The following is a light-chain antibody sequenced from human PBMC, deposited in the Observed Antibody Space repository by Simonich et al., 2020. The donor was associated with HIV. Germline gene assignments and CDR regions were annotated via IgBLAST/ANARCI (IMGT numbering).Light chain of an antibody. CDR1: SSDVGSYNL. V-gene: IGLV2-23*01. Sequence: QSALTQPASVSGSPGQSITISCTGTSSDVGSYNLVSWYQQPPVKAPKLMIYEGRKRPSGVANRFSCSKSGNTASLTISGLQAEDEADYYCCSYAGSSTLVFGGGTKLTVL. J-gene: IGLJ3*02. CDR3: CSYAGSSTLV. CDR2: EGR.